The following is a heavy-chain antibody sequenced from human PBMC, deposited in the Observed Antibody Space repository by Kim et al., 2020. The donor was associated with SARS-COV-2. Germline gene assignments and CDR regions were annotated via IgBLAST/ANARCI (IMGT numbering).Heavy chain of an antibody. J-gene: IGHJ6*02. Sequence: SLKSRVTISVDTSKIQFSLKLSSVTAADTAVYYCASIAARPYYYYYGMDVWGQGTKVTVS. V-gene: IGHV4-34*13. CDR3: ASIAARPYYYYYGMDV. D-gene: IGHD6-6*01.